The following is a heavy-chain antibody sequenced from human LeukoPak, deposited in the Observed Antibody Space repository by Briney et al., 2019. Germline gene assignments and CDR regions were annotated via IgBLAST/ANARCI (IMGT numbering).Heavy chain of an antibody. Sequence: GGSLRLSCAASGFTFSSYAMSWVRQAPGRGLEWVSAISGSGGSTYYADSVKGRFTISRDNSKNTLYLQMNSLRAEDTAVYYCARESTTVTRRHYYYYYYMDVWGKGTTVTISS. CDR2: ISGSGGST. CDR3: ARESTTVTRRHYYYYYYMDV. J-gene: IGHJ6*03. D-gene: IGHD4-17*01. V-gene: IGHV3-23*01. CDR1: GFTFSSYA.